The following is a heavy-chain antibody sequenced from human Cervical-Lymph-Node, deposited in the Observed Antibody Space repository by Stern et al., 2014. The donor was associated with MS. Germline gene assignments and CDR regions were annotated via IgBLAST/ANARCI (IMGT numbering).Heavy chain of an antibody. J-gene: IGHJ5*02. CDR1: GFTFSSYG. D-gene: IGHD4-11*01. CDR2: IWYDGSNK. V-gene: IGHV3-33*01. Sequence: VQLVESGGGVVQPGRSLRLSCAASGFTFSSYGMHWVRQAPGKGLEWVAVIWYDGSNKYYADSVKGRFTISRDNSKNTLYLQMNSLRAEDTAVYYCARDQAVTTSTWSDPWGQGTLVTVSS. CDR3: ARDQAVTTSTWSDP.